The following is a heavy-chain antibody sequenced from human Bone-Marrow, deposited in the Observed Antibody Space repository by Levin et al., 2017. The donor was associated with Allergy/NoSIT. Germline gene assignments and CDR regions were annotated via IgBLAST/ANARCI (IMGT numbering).Heavy chain of an antibody. D-gene: IGHD3-3*01. J-gene: IGHJ4*02. CDR3: AKPKRDFTYYFDY. V-gene: IGHV3-9*01. CDR2: ISWNSGSI. Sequence: PGGSLRLSCAASGFTFDDYAMHWVRQAPGKGLEWVSGISWNSGSIGYADSVKGRFTISRDNAKNSLYLQMNSLRAEDTALYYCAKPKRDFTYYFDYWGQGTLVTVSS. CDR1: GFTFDDYA.